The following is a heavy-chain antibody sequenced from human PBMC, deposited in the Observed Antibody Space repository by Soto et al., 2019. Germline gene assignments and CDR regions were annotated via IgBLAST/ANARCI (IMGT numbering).Heavy chain of an antibody. D-gene: IGHD1-26*01. CDR1: GYTFTNYA. V-gene: IGHV1-3*01. J-gene: IGHJ3*02. Sequence: ASVKVSCKASGYTFTNYAMHWVRQAPGQGLEWMGWINAGNGNTKYSQKFQGRYTSTRDKTAGTAYMELSSLTSEDTTVYYCARSRTGSSYDAFNIWGQGTMVTVSS. CDR3: ARSRTGSSYDAFNI. CDR2: INAGNGNT.